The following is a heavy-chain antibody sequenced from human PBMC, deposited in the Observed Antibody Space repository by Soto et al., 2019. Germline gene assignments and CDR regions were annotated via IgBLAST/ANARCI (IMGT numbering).Heavy chain of an antibody. D-gene: IGHD3-16*01. Sequence: QVQLQQWGAGLLKPSETLSLTCAVYGGSFSGYYWSWIRQPPGKGLEWIGEINHSGSTNYNPSLKSRVTRSVDTSKNQFSLKLSSVTAADTAVYYCARGGLGGWFDPWGQGTLVTVSS. CDR3: ARGGLGGWFDP. CDR1: GGSFSGYY. V-gene: IGHV4-34*01. CDR2: INHSGST. J-gene: IGHJ5*02.